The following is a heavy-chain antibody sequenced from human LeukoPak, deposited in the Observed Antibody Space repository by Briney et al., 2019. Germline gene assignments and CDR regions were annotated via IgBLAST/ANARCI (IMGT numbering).Heavy chain of an antibody. CDR3: ARLTGAAAGYYYYYGMDV. CDR1: GGSINNYY. J-gene: IGHJ6*02. D-gene: IGHD6-13*01. CDR2: TYETGHT. Sequence: SETLSLTCTVSGGSINNYYWSWIRQPPGKGLEWIAYTYETGHTGYNPSLKTRVTISLDTSKNQFSLKLNSVTAADTAVYYCARLTGAAAGYYYYYGMDVWGQGTTVTVSS. V-gene: IGHV4-59*08.